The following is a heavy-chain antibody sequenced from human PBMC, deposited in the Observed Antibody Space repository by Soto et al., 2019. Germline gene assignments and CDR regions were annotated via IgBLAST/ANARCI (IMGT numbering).Heavy chain of an antibody. CDR1: GFTFSSYA. CDR2: ISGSGGST. Sequence: GGSLRLSCAASGFTFSSYAMSWVRQAPGKGLEWVSAISGSGGSTYYADSVKGRFTISRDNSKNTLYLQMNSLRAEDTAVYYCAKQVWSGYYGPYYFDYWGQGTLVTVSS. D-gene: IGHD3-3*01. V-gene: IGHV3-23*01. J-gene: IGHJ4*02. CDR3: AKQVWSGYYGPYYFDY.